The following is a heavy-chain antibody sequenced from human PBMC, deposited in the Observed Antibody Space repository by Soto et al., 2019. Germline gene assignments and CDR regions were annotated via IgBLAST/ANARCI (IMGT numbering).Heavy chain of an antibody. CDR1: GFTLSSYG. D-gene: IGHD1-26*01. Sequence: GGSLRLSCAVSGFTLSSYGMHWVRQAPGKGLEWVAVVWYDGSNKYHADSVKGRFTISRDNSKNTLYLQMNSLRAEDTAVYFCARDIGGSYFDYWSQGTLVTVSS. V-gene: IGHV3-33*01. CDR3: ARDIGGSYFDY. CDR2: VWYDGSNK. J-gene: IGHJ4*02.